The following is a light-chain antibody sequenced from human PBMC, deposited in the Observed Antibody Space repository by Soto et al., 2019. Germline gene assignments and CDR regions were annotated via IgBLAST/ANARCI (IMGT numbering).Light chain of an antibody. CDR2: GAS. Sequence: EIVMRQSPATLSVSPGQRATLSCRASQSGRTTVAWYHQRPGQAPRLLIYGASTRATGVPDRFSGGGSGTDFTLTVTSLQSEDFGIYYCQQYTDWPTTFGRGTKVESK. V-gene: IGKV3-15*01. CDR1: QSGRTT. J-gene: IGKJ1*01. CDR3: QQYTDWPTT.